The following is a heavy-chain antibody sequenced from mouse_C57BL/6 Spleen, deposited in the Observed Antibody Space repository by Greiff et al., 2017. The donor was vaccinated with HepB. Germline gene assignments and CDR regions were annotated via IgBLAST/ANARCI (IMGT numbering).Heavy chain of an antibody. J-gene: IGHJ2*01. CDR3: ARSNGNFEGFDY. CDR1: GYTFTSYW. D-gene: IGHD2-1*01. V-gene: IGHV1-64*01. Sequence: VQLQQPGAELVKPGASVKLSCKASGYTFTSYWMHWVKQRPGQGLEWIGMIPPNSGSTNYNEKFKSKATLTVDKSSSTAYMQLSSLTSEDSAVYYCARSNGNFEGFDYWGQGTTLTVSS. CDR2: IPPNSGST.